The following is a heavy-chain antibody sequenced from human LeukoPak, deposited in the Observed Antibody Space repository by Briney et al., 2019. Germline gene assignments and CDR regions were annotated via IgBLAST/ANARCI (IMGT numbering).Heavy chain of an antibody. J-gene: IGHJ4*02. Sequence: GASVKVSCKASGYTFTSYYMHWVQQAPGQGLEWMGIINPSGGSTSYAQKFQGRVTMTRDMSTSTVYMELSSLRSEDTAVYYCAGGGGSAGVVAGPDYWGQGTLVTVSS. CDR3: AGGGGSAGVVAGPDY. D-gene: IGHD3-16*01. CDR2: INPSGGST. V-gene: IGHV1-46*01. CDR1: GYTFTSYY.